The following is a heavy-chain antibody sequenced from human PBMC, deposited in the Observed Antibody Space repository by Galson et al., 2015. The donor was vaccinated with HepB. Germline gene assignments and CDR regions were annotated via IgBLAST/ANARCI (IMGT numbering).Heavy chain of an antibody. J-gene: IGHJ6*03. CDR2: TTSSGNTM. V-gene: IGHV3-11*01. D-gene: IGHD6-6*01. CDR3: ARDWRSGSSYTSMYV. Sequence: SLRHPRAAAGLIFSDLYQSCCGHAPGKGLEWVSYTTSSGNTMLYADSVRGRFTVSRDNAKSSLYLQMTSLRAEDTAAYYCARDWRSGSSYTSMYVWCKGATVTVSS. CDR1: GLIFSDLY.